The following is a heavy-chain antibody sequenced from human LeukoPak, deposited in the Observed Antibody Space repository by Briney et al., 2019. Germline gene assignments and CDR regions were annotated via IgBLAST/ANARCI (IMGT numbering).Heavy chain of an antibody. CDR3: ASEYEFYGMDV. D-gene: IGHD3-3*01. Sequence: GSSVKVSCKASGGTFSSYTISWVRQAPGQGLEWMGRIIPILGIANYAQKFQSRVTITADKSTSTAYMELSSPRSEDTAVYYCASEYEFYGMDVWGQGTTVTVSS. CDR1: GGTFSSYT. CDR2: IIPILGIA. J-gene: IGHJ6*02. V-gene: IGHV1-69*02.